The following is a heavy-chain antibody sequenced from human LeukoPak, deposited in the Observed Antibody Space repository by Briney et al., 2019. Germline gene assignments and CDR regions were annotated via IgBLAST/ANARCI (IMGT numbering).Heavy chain of an antibody. CDR1: GFTFSSYG. D-gene: IGHD2-2*01. J-gene: IGHJ6*03. CDR3: ARDGVVVVPAALPYYYYYMDV. CDR2: IWYDGSNK. V-gene: IGHV3-33*01. Sequence: GGSLRLSCAASGFTFSSYGMRWVRQAPGKGLEWVAVIWYDGSNKYYADSVKGRFTISRDNSTNTLYLQMNSLRAEDTAVYYCARDGVVVVPAALPYYYYYMDVWGKGNTVTASS.